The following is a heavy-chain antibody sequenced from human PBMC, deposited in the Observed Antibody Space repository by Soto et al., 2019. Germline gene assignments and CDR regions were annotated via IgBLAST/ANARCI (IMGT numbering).Heavy chain of an antibody. CDR1: GYTFTSYY. V-gene: IGHV1-46*01. Sequence: ASVKVSCKASGYTFTSYYMHWVRQAPGQGLEWMGIINPSGGSTSYAQKFQGRVTMTRDTSTSTVYMELSSLRSEDTAVYYCARARGYRSRTSCPSPYYYHGMDVWGHGATGSVSS. CDR3: ARARGYRSRTSCPSPYYYHGMDV. D-gene: IGHD2-2*01. CDR2: INPSGGST. J-gene: IGHJ6*02.